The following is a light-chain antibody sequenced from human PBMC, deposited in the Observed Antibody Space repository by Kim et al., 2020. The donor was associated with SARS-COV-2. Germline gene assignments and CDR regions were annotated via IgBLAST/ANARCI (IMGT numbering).Light chain of an antibody. Sequence: GQSVTITWTGTSIDGGGYKYVSWYQQHPGKAPKLMFYDVGNRPSGVTDRFSGSKSGNTASLTISGLQAEDEANYFCCSYAGSYTWVFGGGTQLTVL. CDR1: SIDGGGYKY. J-gene: IGLJ3*02. CDR2: DVG. CDR3: CSYAGSYTWV. V-gene: IGLV2-11*01.